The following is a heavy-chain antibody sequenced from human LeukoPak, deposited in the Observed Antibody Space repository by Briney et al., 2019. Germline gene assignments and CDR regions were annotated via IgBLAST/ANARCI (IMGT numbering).Heavy chain of an antibody. Sequence: GRSLRLSCAASGFTFSNYGMHWVRQAPGKGLEWVAVIWYDGSEKYYPDFVKGRFTISRDNSKNTLYLQMNSLRAEDTAVYYCAKYIEAARYFDYWGQGTLVTVSS. CDR3: AKYIEAARYFDY. J-gene: IGHJ4*02. V-gene: IGHV3-33*06. D-gene: IGHD6-6*01. CDR1: GFTFSNYG. CDR2: IWYDGSEK.